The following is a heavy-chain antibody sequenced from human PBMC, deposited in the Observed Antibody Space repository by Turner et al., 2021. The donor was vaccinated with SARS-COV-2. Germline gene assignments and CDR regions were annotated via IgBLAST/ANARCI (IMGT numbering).Heavy chain of an antibody. J-gene: IGHJ6*02. V-gene: IGHV4-39*01. CDR3: ARLPVGYYGSGSYYHYGMDV. D-gene: IGHD3-10*01. CDR1: GGSIISSSYY. Sequence: QLQLLESGPGLVKPSETLSLTCTVSGGSIISSSYYWGWIRQPPGKGLEWIGSMYYSGGTYYNPSLKSRVTISVDKSKNQFSLKLSSVTAADTAVYYCARLPVGYYGSGSYYHYGMDVWGQGTTVTVSS. CDR2: MYYSGGT.